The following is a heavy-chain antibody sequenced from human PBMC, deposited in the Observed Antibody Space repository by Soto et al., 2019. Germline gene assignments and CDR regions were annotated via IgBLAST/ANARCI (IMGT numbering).Heavy chain of an antibody. J-gene: IGHJ4*02. CDR1: GYTFTGYA. D-gene: IGHD6-19*01. CDR2: INAGNGNT. V-gene: IGHV1-3*01. Sequence: ASVKVSCKASGYTFTGYAMHWVRQAPGQRLEWMGWINAGNGNTKYSQKFQGRVTITRDTSASTAYMELGSLRSEDTAVYYCARAVAVAADFDHWGQGALVTSPQ. CDR3: ARAVAVAADFDH.